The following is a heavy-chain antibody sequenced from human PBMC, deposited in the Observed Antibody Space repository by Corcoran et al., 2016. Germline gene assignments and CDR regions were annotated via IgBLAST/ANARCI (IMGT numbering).Heavy chain of an antibody. CDR1: GYTFTSYY. CDR3: ARDRRDGVGFGGDFDY. CDR2: INPSGGST. V-gene: IGHV1-46*01. D-gene: IGHD3-10*01. Sequence: QVQLVQSGAEVKKPGASVKVSCKASGYTFTSYYMHWLRQAPGQGLEWMGIINPSGGSTSYAQKFQGRVTMTRGTSTSTVYMELSSLRSEDTAVYYCARDRRDGVGFGGDFDYWGQGTLVTVSS. J-gene: IGHJ4*02.